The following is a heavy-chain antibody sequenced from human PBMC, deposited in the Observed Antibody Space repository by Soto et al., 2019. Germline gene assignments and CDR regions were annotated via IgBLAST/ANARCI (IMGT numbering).Heavy chain of an antibody. CDR2: IIPIFGTA. V-gene: IGHV1-69*01. CDR1: GGTFSSYA. D-gene: IGHD6-6*01. Sequence: QVQLVQSGAEVKKPGSSVKVSCKASGGTFSSYAISWVRQAPGQGLEWMGGIIPIFGTANYAQKFQGRVTITADESTSTAYMERRSLRSEDTSVDYCAIAARPIDFDYWGQGTLVTFSS. J-gene: IGHJ4*02. CDR3: AIAARPIDFDY.